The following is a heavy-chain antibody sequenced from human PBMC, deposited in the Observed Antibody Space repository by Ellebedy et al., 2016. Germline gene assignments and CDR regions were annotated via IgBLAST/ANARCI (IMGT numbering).Heavy chain of an antibody. J-gene: IGHJ6*03. CDR3: AAGDYYYYMDV. V-gene: IGHV1-58*01. CDR1: GFTFTSSA. CDR2: IVVGSGNT. Sequence: SVKVSXXASGFTFTSSAVQWVRQARGQRLEWIGWIVVGSGNTNYAQKFQERVTITRDMSTSTAYMELSSLRSEDTAVYYCAAGDYYYYMDVWGKGTTVTVSS.